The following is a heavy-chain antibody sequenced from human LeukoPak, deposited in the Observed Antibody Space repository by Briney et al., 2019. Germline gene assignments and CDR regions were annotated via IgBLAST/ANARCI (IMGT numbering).Heavy chain of an antibody. D-gene: IGHD2-15*01. CDR2: IKQDGSEK. V-gene: IGHV3-7*05. CDR1: GFTFSNYW. J-gene: IGHJ3*02. CDR3: AREGRYCSGGSCYSGGFDI. Sequence: PGGSLRPSCAASGFTFSNYWMNWVRQAPGKGLQWVANIKQDGSEKDYVDSVKGRFTISRDNAKNSLYLQMNSLRAEDTAVYYCAREGRYCSGGSCYSGGFDIWGQGTMVTVSS.